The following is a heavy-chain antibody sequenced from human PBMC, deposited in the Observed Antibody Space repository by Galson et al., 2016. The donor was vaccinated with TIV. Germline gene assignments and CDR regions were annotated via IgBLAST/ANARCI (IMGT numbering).Heavy chain of an antibody. CDR3: ARRRYSGTYLEDD. CDR1: GFTFSNYW. J-gene: IGHJ4*02. Sequence: SLRLSCAASGFTFSNYWMHWVRQAPGKGLAWVSRIKMDGSTTNYADSVKGRFTISRDNAKNTLHLQMNNLRAEDTAVYYCARRRYSGTYLEDDWGQGTLVTVSS. CDR2: IKMDGSTT. V-gene: IGHV3-74*01. D-gene: IGHD1-26*01.